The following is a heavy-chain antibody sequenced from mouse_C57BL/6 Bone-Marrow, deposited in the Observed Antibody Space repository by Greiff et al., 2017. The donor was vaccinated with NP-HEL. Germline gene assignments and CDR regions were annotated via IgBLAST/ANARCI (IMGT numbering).Heavy chain of an antibody. D-gene: IGHD2-4*01. J-gene: IGHJ3*01. Sequence: KLMESGGDLVKPGGSLKLSCAASGFTFSSYGMSWVRQTPDKRLEWVATISSGGSYTYYPDSVKGRFTISRDNAKNNLYLQMSSLKSEDTAMYYCASPYDYDVAWFAYWGQGTLVTVSA. CDR2: ISSGGSYT. V-gene: IGHV5-6*02. CDR1: GFTFSSYG. CDR3: ASPYDYDVAWFAY.